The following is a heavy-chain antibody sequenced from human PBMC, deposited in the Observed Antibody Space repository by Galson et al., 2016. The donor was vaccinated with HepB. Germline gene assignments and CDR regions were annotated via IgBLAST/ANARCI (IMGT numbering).Heavy chain of an antibody. J-gene: IGHJ5*02. CDR1: GFAFSSHA. CDR3: AKDRVYEASNWFDP. D-gene: IGHD5/OR15-5a*01. Sequence: SLRLSCAASGFAFSSHAMSWVRQAPGKGLEWVSAISGSGDNTYYADSVKGRFTISRDNSKNTLYLQMNSLRAEDTAVYYCAKDRVYEASNWFDPWGKATLVTVSS. CDR2: ISGSGDNT. V-gene: IGHV3-23*01.